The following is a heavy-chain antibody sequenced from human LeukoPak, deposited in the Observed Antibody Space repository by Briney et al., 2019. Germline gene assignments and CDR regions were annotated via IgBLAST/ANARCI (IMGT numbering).Heavy chain of an antibody. CDR1: GYTFTGYY. D-gene: IGHD3/OR15-3a*01. J-gene: IGHJ2*01. Sequence: ASVKVSCKASGYTFTGYYMHWVRQAPGQGLEWMGWINPNSGGTNYAQKFQGRVTMTRDTSISTAYMELGRLRSDDTAVYYCARDPGLGYWYFDLWGRGTLVTVSS. V-gene: IGHV1-2*02. CDR3: ARDPGLGYWYFDL. CDR2: INPNSGGT.